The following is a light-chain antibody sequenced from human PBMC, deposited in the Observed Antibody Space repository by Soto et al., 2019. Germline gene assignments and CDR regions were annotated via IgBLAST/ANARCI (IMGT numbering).Light chain of an antibody. V-gene: IGKV4-1*01. CDR2: WAS. CDR1: QSVLYSSNNKNY. CDR3: QQYESTPPT. J-gene: IGKJ2*01. Sequence: DNVMTQSPDSLAVSLGERATINCKSSQSVLYSSNNKNYLAWYQQRPGQPPKLLIYWASTRESGVPDRFSGSGSGTDFTLTITSLQAEGVAVYYCQQYESTPPTFGQGTKLEIK.